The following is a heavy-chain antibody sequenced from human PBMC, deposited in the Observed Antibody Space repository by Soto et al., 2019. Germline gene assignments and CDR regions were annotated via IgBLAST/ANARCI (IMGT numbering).Heavy chain of an antibody. CDR3: AKDRDYY. Sequence: ETLSLTCAVSGGSISSSNCWSWVRQAPGKGLEWVSAIIGSGGSTYYADSVKGRFTISRDNSKNTLYLQMNSLRAEDTAAYYCAKDRDYYWGQGTLVTVSS. V-gene: IGHV3-23*01. CDR2: IIGSGGST. D-gene: IGHD2-21*01. CDR1: GGSISSSN. J-gene: IGHJ4*02.